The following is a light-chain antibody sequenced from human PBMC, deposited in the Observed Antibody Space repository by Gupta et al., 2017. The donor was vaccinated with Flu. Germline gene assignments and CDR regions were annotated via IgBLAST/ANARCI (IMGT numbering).Light chain of an antibody. J-gene: IGKJ1*01. V-gene: IGKV4-1*01. CDR2: WAS. Sequence: DIVMTQSPDSLAVSLGERAAINCRSSQSVYYSSDNQNYLAWYQQRPGQAPKLIISWASTREPGVPDRFSGSGSGSHFTLTRSSLQAEDVAVYYCQQYYHAPQTFGQGTKLEI. CDR1: QSVYYSSDNQNY. CDR3: QQYYHAPQT.